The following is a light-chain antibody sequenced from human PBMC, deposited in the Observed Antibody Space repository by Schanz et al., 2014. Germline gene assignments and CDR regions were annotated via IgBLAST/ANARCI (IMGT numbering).Light chain of an antibody. J-gene: IGKJ4*01. V-gene: IGKV3-15*01. CDR1: ESVGGV. Sequence: EVVMTQSPVSLSVSPGESATFSCRASESVGGVVAWYQQKPGQPPSLLFYSASTRATGVPARFRASGSGTEFTLTISSLEPEDFAVYYCQQRSIWPLTVGGGTKVEIK. CDR2: SAS. CDR3: QQRSIWPLT.